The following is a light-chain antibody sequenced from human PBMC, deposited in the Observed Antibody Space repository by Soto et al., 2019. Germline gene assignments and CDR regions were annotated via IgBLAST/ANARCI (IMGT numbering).Light chain of an antibody. Sequence: QSVLTQPPSVSGAPGQRVTISCTGSSSNIGAGYDVHWYQQLPGTAPKLLIYGNSNRPSGVPDRFSGSKSGTSASLAITGLQAEDEADYSCQAYGSSLSGWVFAGGTKVTV. V-gene: IGLV1-40*01. J-gene: IGLJ3*02. CDR3: QAYGSSLSGWV. CDR2: GNS. CDR1: SSNIGAGYD.